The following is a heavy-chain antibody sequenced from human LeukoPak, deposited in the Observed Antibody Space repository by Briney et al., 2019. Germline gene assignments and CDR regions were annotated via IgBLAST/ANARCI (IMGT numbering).Heavy chain of an antibody. D-gene: IGHD2-2*01. CDR1: GFTFSRFA. V-gene: IGHV3-21*05. CDR3: ARDTFQPGLIDS. CDR2: INTDSSDI. Sequence: AGGSLRLSCAASGFTFSRFAMNWVRQAPGKGLEWISYINTDSSDIHYADSVEGRFTISRDNARNTLFLQLSSLRAEDSAVYYCARDTFQPGLIDSWGQGTLVTVSS. J-gene: IGHJ4*02.